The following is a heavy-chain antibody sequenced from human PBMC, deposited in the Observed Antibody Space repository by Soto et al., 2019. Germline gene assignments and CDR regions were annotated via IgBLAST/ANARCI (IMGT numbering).Heavy chain of an antibody. CDR1: GFTFSSYW. J-gene: IGHJ5*02. CDR3: ARVLTGSWNWFDP. V-gene: IGHV3-74*03. D-gene: IGHD6-13*01. Sequence: EVQLVESGGGLVQPGESLRLSCAASGFTFSSYWMHWVRQAPGKGLVWVSRINSDGSRTKYADSVKGPFTLSRDNANNTQYLQMNSLTAEDTAVYYCARVLTGSWNWFDPWGQGTLVTVSS. CDR2: INSDGSRT.